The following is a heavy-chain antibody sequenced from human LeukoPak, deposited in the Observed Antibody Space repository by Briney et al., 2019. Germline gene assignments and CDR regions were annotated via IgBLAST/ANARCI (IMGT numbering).Heavy chain of an antibody. V-gene: IGHV4-59*01. D-gene: IGHD2-8*01. J-gene: IGHJ4*02. CDR1: GDPMISYY. CDR3: ARGRGMATLPFDS. CDR2: IHYSESA. Sequence: KPSETLSLTCTVSGDPMISYYWTWIRQPPGKALEWIGYIHYSESAKYTPSLKSRVTMSIDTSKRQIFLRLTSVTAADTAVYYCARGRGMATLPFDSWGQGTLVSVSA.